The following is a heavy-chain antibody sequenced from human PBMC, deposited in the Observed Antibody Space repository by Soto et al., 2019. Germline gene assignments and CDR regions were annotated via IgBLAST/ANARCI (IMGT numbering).Heavy chain of an antibody. CDR1: GFTFSSYG. V-gene: IGHV3-33*01. CDR3: ARSPSVNFAGNSYYFDS. D-gene: IGHD6-13*01. J-gene: IGHJ4*02. CDR2: IGGDGSNK. Sequence: GGSLRLSCAASGFTFSSYGMHWVRQAPGKGLEWVAVIGGDGSNKYYADTVKGRFTIARDNSKNTLFLLLTSLRVEDPAEYFCARSPSVNFAGNSYYFDSWGQGTLVTVSS.